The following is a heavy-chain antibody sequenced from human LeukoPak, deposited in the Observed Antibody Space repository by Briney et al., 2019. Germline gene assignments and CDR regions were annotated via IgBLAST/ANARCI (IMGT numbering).Heavy chain of an antibody. CDR3: ARAYYYGSGSYYNGGY. CDR2: IYPGDSDT. Sequence: GESLKISCKGSGYSFTSYWIGWVRQLPGKGLEWMGIIYPGDSDTIYSPSFQGQVTISADKSISTAYLQWSSLKASDTAMYYCARAYYYGSGSYYNGGYWGQGTLVTVSS. J-gene: IGHJ4*02. V-gene: IGHV5-51*01. D-gene: IGHD3-10*01. CDR1: GYSFTSYW.